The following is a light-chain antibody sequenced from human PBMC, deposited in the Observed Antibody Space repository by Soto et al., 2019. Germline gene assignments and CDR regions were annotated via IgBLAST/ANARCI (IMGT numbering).Light chain of an antibody. Sequence: QSVLPQPSSVYGSPGQSITISCTGTSSDIGGYKYVSWYQQHPGKAPKLMIYDVSNRPSGVSNRFSGSKSGNTATLTISGLQGEDEAEYYCSSYTGGSTYVFGTGTKVTVL. J-gene: IGLJ1*01. CDR3: SSYTGGSTYV. CDR2: DVS. CDR1: SSDIGGYKY. V-gene: IGLV2-14*01.